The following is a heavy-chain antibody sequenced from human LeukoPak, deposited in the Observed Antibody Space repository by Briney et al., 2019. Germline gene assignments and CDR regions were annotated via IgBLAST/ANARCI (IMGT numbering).Heavy chain of an antibody. CDR2: MSYSGST. Sequence: PSETLSLTCTVSGGSISSSIYYWGWIRQPPGKGLEWIGSMSYSGSTYYNPSLKSRVTISVDTSKNQFSLKLSSVTAADTAVYYCARGDVLRNFDWFGSLDPWGQGTLVTVSS. D-gene: IGHD3-9*01. CDR1: GGSISSSIYY. V-gene: IGHV4-39*07. J-gene: IGHJ5*02. CDR3: ARGDVLRNFDWFGSLDP.